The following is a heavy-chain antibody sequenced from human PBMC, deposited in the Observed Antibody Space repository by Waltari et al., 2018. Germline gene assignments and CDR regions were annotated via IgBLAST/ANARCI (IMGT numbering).Heavy chain of an antibody. D-gene: IGHD3-16*02. CDR2: VYYSGAA. CDR1: GGSTRTSRCY. CDR3: GRYSTYPDVCLDP. Sequence: QLQLPESGPGLVNPSETLALTGTVPGGSTRTSRCYWGWIRQPPRKGLEWIGMVYYSGAAYYSPSLKSRVTILVDTSKNQFSLTLSSVTVADTAVYYCGRYSTYPDVCLDPWGQGTLVTVSP. V-gene: IGHV4-39*07. J-gene: IGHJ5*02.